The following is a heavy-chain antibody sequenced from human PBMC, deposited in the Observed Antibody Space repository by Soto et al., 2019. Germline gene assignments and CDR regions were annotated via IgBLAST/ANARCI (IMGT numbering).Heavy chain of an antibody. J-gene: IGHJ3*02. V-gene: IGHV5-51*01. CDR2: IYPGDSDT. Sequence: PGESLKISCKGSGYSFTSYWIGWVRQMPGKGLEWMGIIYPGDSDTRYSPSLQGQVTISADKSISTAYLQWSSLKASDTAMYYCARWGVSTSGKPAFDAFDIWGQGTMVTVSS. CDR1: GYSFTSYW. CDR3: ARWGVSTSGKPAFDAFDI. D-gene: IGHD1-26*01.